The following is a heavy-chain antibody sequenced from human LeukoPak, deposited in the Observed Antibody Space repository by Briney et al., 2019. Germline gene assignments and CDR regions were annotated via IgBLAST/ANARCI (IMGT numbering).Heavy chain of an antibody. V-gene: IGHV3-23*01. J-gene: IGHJ4*02. D-gene: IGHD1-7*01. CDR2: ISDNGFST. Sequence: GGSLRLSCAASGFTFRTYAMSWVRQASGKGLEWFPAISDNGFSTYYADSVKGRFTISRDNSKDTLYLQMHSLRADDTAVYYCAKPSGRHPNYDFDSWGQGTLVTVSS. CDR3: AKPSGRHPNYDFDS. CDR1: GFTFRTYA.